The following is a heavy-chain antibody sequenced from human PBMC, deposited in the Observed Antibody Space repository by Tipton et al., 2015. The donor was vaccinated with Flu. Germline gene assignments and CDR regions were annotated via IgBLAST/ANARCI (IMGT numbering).Heavy chain of an antibody. CDR1: GGSVSRFH. CDR3: ARSPEEGSGWSYYFDY. V-gene: IGHV4-59*02. D-gene: IGHD6-19*01. Sequence: TLSLTCTVSGGSVSRFHWSWLRKPPGKALEWIGYIYHTATTNYNSSLRTRVTMSLDRSRNQFSLRLSSVTAADTAMYYCARSPEEGSGWSYYFDYWGQGILVTVSS. J-gene: IGHJ4*02. CDR2: IYHTATT.